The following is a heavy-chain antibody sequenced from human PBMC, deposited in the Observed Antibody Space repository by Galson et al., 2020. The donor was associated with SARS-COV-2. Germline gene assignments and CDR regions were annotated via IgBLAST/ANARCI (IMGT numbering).Heavy chain of an antibody. CDR2: IWSDGSKE. CDR3: ARDSLQYQQLYYYYGMDV. CDR1: GINFPASG. J-gene: IGHJ6*02. Sequence: GESLKISCAASGINFPASGMHWVRQPPGKGLEWVAMIWSDGSKEYYADSVRGRFTISRDNSKNTVWLQMSSLRVEDTAVYFCARDSLQYQQLYYYYGMDVWGQGTTVTVSS. V-gene: IGHV3-33*01. D-gene: IGHD6-13*01.